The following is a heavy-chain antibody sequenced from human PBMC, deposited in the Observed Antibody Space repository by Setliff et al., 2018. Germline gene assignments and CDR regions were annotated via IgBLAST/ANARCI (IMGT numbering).Heavy chain of an antibody. CDR1: GGSISSSSYY. D-gene: IGHD6-19*01. Sequence: PSETLSLTCTVSGGSISSSSYYWGWIRQPPGKGLEWIGSIYYSGSTYYNPSLKSRVTISVDTSKNQFSLKLSSVTAAGTAVYYCARVSQYSSGWYYYYYYGMDAWGQGTTVTVSS. J-gene: IGHJ6*02. CDR3: ARVSQYSSGWYYYYYYGMDA. CDR2: IYYSGST. V-gene: IGHV4-39*07.